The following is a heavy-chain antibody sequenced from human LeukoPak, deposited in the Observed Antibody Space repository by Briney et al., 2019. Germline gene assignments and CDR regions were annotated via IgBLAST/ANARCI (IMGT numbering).Heavy chain of an antibody. V-gene: IGHV4-38-2*02. Sequence: SETLSLTCSVSGYSISSGYYWGWIRQAPGKGLAWIGNLYHSGSTYYNPSLKSRVSISVDTSKNQFSLKLSSVTAADTAVYYCASGVYWFDPWGQGTLVTVSS. CDR2: LYHSGST. CDR3: ASGVYWFDP. D-gene: IGHD3-16*01. CDR1: GYSISSGYY. J-gene: IGHJ5*02.